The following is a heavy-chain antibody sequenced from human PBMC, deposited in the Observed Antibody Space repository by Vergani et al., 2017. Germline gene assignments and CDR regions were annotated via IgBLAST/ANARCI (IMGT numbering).Heavy chain of an antibody. CDR2: MFHTGEA. CDR3: GVIMVRSPRPDNWFDS. J-gene: IGHJ5*01. Sequence: QIQLQESGPGLVKPSETLSLTCSVSGYSISRGFYWAWIRQTPAKGLEWIGGMFHTGEASNSPSLQSRVAFSMDTSKNQFSLQLTSVTAADTAVYFCGVIMVRSPRPDNWFDSWDRGTLVTVSS. CDR1: GYSISRGFY. D-gene: IGHD3-10*01. V-gene: IGHV4-38-2*02.